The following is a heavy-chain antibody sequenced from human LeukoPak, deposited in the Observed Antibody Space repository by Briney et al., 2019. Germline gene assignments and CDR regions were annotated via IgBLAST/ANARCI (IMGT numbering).Heavy chain of an antibody. CDR1: GYSISSGYY. CDR2: INHSGST. Sequence: SETLSLTCTVSGYSISSGYYWSWIRQPPGKGLEWIGEINHSGSTNYNPSLKSRVTISVDTSKNQFSLKLSSVTAADTAVYYCARGIRSGLLWFGDPQSNYFDYWGQGTLVTVSS. V-gene: IGHV4-38-2*02. J-gene: IGHJ4*02. CDR3: ARGIRSGLLWFGDPQSNYFDY. D-gene: IGHD3-10*01.